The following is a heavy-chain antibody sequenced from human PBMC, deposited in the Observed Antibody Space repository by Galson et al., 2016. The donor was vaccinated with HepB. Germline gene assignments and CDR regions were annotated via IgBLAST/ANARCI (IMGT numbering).Heavy chain of an antibody. Sequence: SLRLSCAASGFTVSTYGMYWVRQAPGKGLECVAVMWYDGSNKFHADSVRGRFTMSRDTPKNTLYLHMSSLRADDTAVYYCARDAYESAGVSHIDYCGRGTLVTVSS. CDR2: MWYDGSNK. CDR1: GFTVSTYG. CDR3: ARDAYESAGVSHIDY. J-gene: IGHJ4*02. V-gene: IGHV3-33*01. D-gene: IGHD2-8*01.